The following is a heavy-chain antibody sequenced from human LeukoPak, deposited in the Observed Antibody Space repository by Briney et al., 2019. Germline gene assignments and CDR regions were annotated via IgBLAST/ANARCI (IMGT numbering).Heavy chain of an antibody. CDR2: IYYSGST. V-gene: IGHV4-39*07. D-gene: IGHD2-15*01. Sequence: SETLSLTCTVSGGSISSSSYYWGWIRQPPGKGLEWIGSIYYSGSTYYNPSLKSRVTISVDTSKNQFSLRLRSVTAADTAVYHCAKSEMYCNGGICYPYYYMDVWGKGTTVTVSS. CDR3: AKSEMYCNGGICYPYYYMDV. CDR1: GGSISSSSYY. J-gene: IGHJ6*03.